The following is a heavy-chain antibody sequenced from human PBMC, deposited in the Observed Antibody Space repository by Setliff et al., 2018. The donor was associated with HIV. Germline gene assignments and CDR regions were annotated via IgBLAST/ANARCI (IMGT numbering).Heavy chain of an antibody. Sequence: PSETLSLTCAVYGGSFSGYYWTWIRQPPGKGLEWIGRVYYSGSTYYNPSLKSRVTISMDTYKNKLSLKLNSVTAADTAVYYCAKDRSGSYRTFDYWGPGILVTVSS. V-gene: IGHV4-34*01. J-gene: IGHJ4*02. CDR1: GGSFSGYY. CDR2: VYYSGST. CDR3: AKDRSGSYRTFDY. D-gene: IGHD1-26*01.